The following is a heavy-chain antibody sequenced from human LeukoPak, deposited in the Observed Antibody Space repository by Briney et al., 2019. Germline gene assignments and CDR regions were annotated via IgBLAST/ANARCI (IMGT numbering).Heavy chain of an antibody. D-gene: IGHD3-22*01. J-gene: IGHJ3*02. Sequence: PGGSLRLSCVASGFTFSSYDMHWVREVTGKGLEWVSAIGTIGNTYYSDSVKGRFTISREDAKNSVFLQMNSLRAGDTAVYFCARGGYYHDGGGVGAFDIWALGTVVTVSS. CDR3: ARGGYYHDGGGVGAFDI. CDR1: GFTFSSYD. V-gene: IGHV3-13*01. CDR2: IGTIGNT.